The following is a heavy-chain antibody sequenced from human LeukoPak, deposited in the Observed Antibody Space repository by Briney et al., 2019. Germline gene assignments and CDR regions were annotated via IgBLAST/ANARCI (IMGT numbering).Heavy chain of an antibody. Sequence: GGSLRLSCAASGFNFSSYNMNWVRQAPGKGLEWVSSISSSSSYIYYADSVKGRFTISRDNAKNSLYLQMNSLRAEDTAVYYCARTLFFGAPLNCFDPWGQGTLVTVSS. D-gene: IGHD3-3*01. CDR2: ISSSSSYI. V-gene: IGHV3-21*01. CDR3: ARTLFFGAPLNCFDP. J-gene: IGHJ5*02. CDR1: GFNFSSYN.